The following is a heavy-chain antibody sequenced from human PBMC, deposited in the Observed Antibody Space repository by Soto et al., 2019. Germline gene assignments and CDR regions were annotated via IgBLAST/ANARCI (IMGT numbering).Heavy chain of an antibody. CDR1: GFSLSSTRMA. V-gene: IGHV2-5*02. CDR2: LYWDDDK. D-gene: IGHD6-19*01. CDR3: AHIVVSGLGYYFDY. Sequence: QITLKESGPTLVKPTQTLTLTCTFSGFSLSSTRMAVGWIRQPPGKALEWLALLYWDDDKRYSPFLKSRLTITKDTSTNQVVLTMSNMDPVDTARYYCAHIVVSGLGYYFDYWGQGTLVTVSS. J-gene: IGHJ4*02.